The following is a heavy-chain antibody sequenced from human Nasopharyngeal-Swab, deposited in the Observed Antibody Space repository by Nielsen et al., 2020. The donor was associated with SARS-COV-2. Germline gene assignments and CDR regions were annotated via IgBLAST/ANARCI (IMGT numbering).Heavy chain of an antibody. V-gene: IGHV5-51*01. D-gene: IGHD5-12*01. Sequence: KVSCKGSGYSFTSYWIAWVRQTPGKGLEWMGIIYPRDSDTRYSPSFQGQVTISADKSTSTAYLQWSSLKASDTAMYYCVRPEGVATSFKYYFQYGMDVWGQGTMVTVPS. CDR2: IYPRDSDT. J-gene: IGHJ6*02. CDR1: GYSFTSYW. CDR3: VRPEGVATSFKYYFQYGMDV.